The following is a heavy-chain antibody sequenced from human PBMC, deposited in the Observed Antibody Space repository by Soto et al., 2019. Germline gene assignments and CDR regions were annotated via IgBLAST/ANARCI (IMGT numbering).Heavy chain of an antibody. D-gene: IGHD3-3*01. CDR2: ISYDGSNK. V-gene: IGHV3-30-3*01. Sequence: QVQLVESGGGVVQPGRSLRLSCAPSGFTFSNYAMHWVRQAPGKGLEWVAVISYDGSNKYYADSVNGRFTISRDNSKNTLYLQMNSLRAEDTAVYYCARDKRALRFLEWSYYFDYWGQGTLVTVSS. CDR3: ARDKRALRFLEWSYYFDY. J-gene: IGHJ4*02. CDR1: GFTFSNYA.